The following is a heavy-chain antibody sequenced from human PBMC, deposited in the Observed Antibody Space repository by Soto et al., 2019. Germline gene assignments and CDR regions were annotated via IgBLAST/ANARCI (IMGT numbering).Heavy chain of an antibody. CDR2: IWYDGSNK. CDR1: GFTFSSYG. J-gene: IGHJ2*01. V-gene: IGHV3-33*01. Sequence: QVQLLECGGGVGQPGRSLRLSCAASGFTFSSYGMHWVRQAPGKGLEWVAVIWYDGSNKYYADSVKGRFTISRDNSKNTLYLQMNSLRAEDTAVYYCARGWYCGGDCYEWYFDLWGRGTLVTVSS. D-gene: IGHD2-21*02. CDR3: ARGWYCGGDCYEWYFDL.